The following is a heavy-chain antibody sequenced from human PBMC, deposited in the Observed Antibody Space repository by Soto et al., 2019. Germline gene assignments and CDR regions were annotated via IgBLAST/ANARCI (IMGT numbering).Heavy chain of an antibody. D-gene: IGHD3-10*01. CDR2: IIPIFGTA. V-gene: IGHV1-69*13. CDR3: ARNDYYGSGSQPYYYGMDV. CDR1: GGTFSSYA. J-gene: IGHJ6*02. Sequence: SVKVSCKASGGTFSSYAISWVRQAPGQGLEWMGGIIPIFGTANYAQKFQGRVTITADESTSTAYMELSSLRSEDTAVYYCARNDYYGSGSQPYYYGMDVWGQGTTVTVSS.